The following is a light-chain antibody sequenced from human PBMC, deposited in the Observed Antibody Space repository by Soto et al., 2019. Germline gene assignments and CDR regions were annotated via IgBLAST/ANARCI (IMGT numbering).Light chain of an antibody. CDR1: QSISSND. CDR3: LQYDTSPLT. J-gene: IGKJ4*01. V-gene: IGKV3-20*01. CDR2: GAS. Sequence: EIVLTQAPGTLSLSPGERATLSCRASQSISSNDLAWFQQKPGQAPRLLIYGASNRATGIPDRFSGSGSGTDFTLTISSLEPEDFALYHCLQYDTSPLTFGEGTKVEIK.